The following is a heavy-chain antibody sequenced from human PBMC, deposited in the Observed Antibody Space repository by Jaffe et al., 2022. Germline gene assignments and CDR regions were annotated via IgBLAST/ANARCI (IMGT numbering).Heavy chain of an antibody. D-gene: IGHD4-4*01. CDR3: AKEDYSGNSEGSTFDI. J-gene: IGHJ3*02. Sequence: QVQLVESGGGVVQPGGSLRFSCAASGFTFRNHGMHWVRQAPGKGLEWVSFIAYDGSTKYYADSVKGRFTISRDNSKNILYLQMNSLRAEDTAVYYCAKEDYSGNSEGSTFDIWGQGTMVSVSS. V-gene: IGHV3-30*02. CDR2: IAYDGSTK. CDR1: GFTFRNHG.